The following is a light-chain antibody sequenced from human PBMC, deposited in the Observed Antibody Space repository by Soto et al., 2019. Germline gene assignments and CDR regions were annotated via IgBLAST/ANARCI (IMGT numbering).Light chain of an antibody. CDR1: QSVSNNY. J-gene: IGKJ1*01. CDR3: QQYGSSGT. CDR2: GAY. Sequence: EIVLTQSPGTLSLSPGERATLSCRASQSVSNNYLAWYQQKPGQAPRLLIYGAYNRATGIPDRFSGSWSGTDFTLTISRLEPEDFAVYYCQQYGSSGTFGQGTKVEIK. V-gene: IGKV3-20*01.